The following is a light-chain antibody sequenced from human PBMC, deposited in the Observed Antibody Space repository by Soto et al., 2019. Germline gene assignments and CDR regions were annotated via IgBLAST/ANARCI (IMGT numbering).Light chain of an antibody. J-gene: IGKJ2*01. Sequence: DVQMTQSPSSVSASVXXXXTXTCRASQDXXXXLTWYQQKPGQAPKLLIYATATLQNGVPFRFSGSGSGTDYTLTISDLQPEDFATYYCHQANGFPHTFGQGTRLDIK. CDR3: HQANGFPHT. CDR2: ATA. CDR1: QDXXXX. V-gene: IGKV1-12*01.